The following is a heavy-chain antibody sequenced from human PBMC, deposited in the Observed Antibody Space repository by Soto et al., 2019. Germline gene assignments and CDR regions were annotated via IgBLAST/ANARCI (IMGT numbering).Heavy chain of an antibody. CDR3: ARPPYNWDEYFDS. Sequence: EVQLVQSGAEVKKPGESLKISCRGSGYRFTNFWIGWVRQIPGKGLEWMGVIYPGDSDTRYSPSFQGQVTISADKSNNTAYLQWNSLKASDSAIYYCARPPYNWDEYFDSWGQGTLVSVSS. V-gene: IGHV5-51*01. J-gene: IGHJ4*02. CDR2: IYPGDSDT. CDR1: GYRFTNFW. D-gene: IGHD1-1*01.